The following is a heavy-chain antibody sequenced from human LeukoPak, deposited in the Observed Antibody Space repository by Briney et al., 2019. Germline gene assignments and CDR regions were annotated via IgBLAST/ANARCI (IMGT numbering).Heavy chain of an antibody. J-gene: IGHJ4*02. V-gene: IGHV4-59*08. CDR1: GGSISSYY. CDR3: ASLVTTPRPY. Sequence: SETLSLTCTVSGGSISSYYWSWIRQPPGKGLEWIGYIYYSGSTNYNPSLKSRVTISVDTSKNQFSLKLSSVTAADTAVYYCASLVTTPRPYWGQGTLVTVSS. D-gene: IGHD4-11*01. CDR2: IYYSGST.